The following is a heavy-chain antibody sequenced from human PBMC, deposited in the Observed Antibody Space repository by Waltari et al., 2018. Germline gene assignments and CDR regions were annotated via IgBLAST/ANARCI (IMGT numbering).Heavy chain of an antibody. CDR1: GGSISSYY. V-gene: IGHV4-59*01. J-gene: IGHJ6*03. Sequence: QVQLQESGPGLVKPSETLSLTCTVSGGSISSYYWSWIRQPPGKGLEWIGYMYSSGSPNYVTSLNSRFTSSVDTSNSQFSRKLSSVTASDTAVYYCASGSSGSPYYYMAVWGNGTTVTVSS. CDR3: ASGSSGSPYYYMAV. D-gene: IGHD6-6*01. CDR2: MYSSGSP.